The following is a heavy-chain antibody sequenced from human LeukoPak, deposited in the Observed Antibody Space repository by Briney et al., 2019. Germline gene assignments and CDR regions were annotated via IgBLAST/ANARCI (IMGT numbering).Heavy chain of an antibody. CDR2: INHSGST. CDR3: ARAGVLWFGELLSEFDP. Sequence: NTSETLSLTCAVYGGSFSGYYWSWIRQPPGKGLEWIGEINHSGSTNYNPSLKSRVTISVDTSKNQYSLKLSSVTAADTAVYYCARAGVLWFGELLSEFDPWGQGTLVTVSS. V-gene: IGHV4-34*01. D-gene: IGHD3-10*01. J-gene: IGHJ5*02. CDR1: GGSFSGYY.